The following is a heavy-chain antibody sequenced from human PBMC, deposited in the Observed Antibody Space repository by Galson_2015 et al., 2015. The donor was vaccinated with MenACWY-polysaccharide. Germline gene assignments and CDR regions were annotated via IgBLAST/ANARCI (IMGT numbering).Heavy chain of an antibody. CDR3: ARGVVVVPAAIHYGMDV. Sequence: SLRLSCAASGFTFSSYDMHWVRQATGKGLEWVSAIGTAGDTYYPGSVKGRFTISRENAKNSLYLQMNSLRAGDTAVYHCARGVVVVPAAIHYGMDVWGQGTTVTVSS. CDR1: GFTFSSYD. J-gene: IGHJ6*02. CDR2: IGTAGDT. D-gene: IGHD2-2*01. V-gene: IGHV3-13*01.